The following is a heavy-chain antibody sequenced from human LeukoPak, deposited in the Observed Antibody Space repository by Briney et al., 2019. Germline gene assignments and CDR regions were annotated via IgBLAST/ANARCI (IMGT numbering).Heavy chain of an antibody. V-gene: IGHV3-48*03. CDR1: GFTFSSYE. Sequence: GGSLRLSCAASGFTFSSYEMNWVRQAPGKGLEWVSYISSSGSTIYYADSVKGRFTISRDNAKNSLYLQMNSLRAEDTAVYYCARDRDYGSGSYYIAFDYWGQGTLVTVSS. J-gene: IGHJ4*02. D-gene: IGHD3-10*01. CDR2: ISSSGSTI. CDR3: ARDRDYGSGSYYIAFDY.